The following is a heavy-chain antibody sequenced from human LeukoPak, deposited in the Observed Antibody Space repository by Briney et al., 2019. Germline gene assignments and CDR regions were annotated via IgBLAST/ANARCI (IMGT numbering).Heavy chain of an antibody. Sequence: PSETLSLTCTVSGGSISSYYWSWIRQPPGKGLEWIGYIYYSGSTNYNPSLKSRVTISVDTSKNQFSLKLSSVTAADTAVYYCARGDYGGEYFQHWGQGILVTVSS. J-gene: IGHJ1*01. D-gene: IGHD4-23*01. V-gene: IGHV4-59*01. CDR1: GGSISSYY. CDR2: IYYSGST. CDR3: ARGDYGGEYFQH.